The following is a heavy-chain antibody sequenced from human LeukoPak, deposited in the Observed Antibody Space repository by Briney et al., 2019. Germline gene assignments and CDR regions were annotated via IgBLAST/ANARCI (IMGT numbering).Heavy chain of an antibody. CDR1: GYSISSGYY. V-gene: IGHV4-38-2*02. J-gene: IGHJ6*03. D-gene: IGHD3-3*01. Sequence: SETLSLTCTVSGYSISSGYYWGWIRQPPGKGLEWIGSIYHSGSTYYNPSLKSRVTISVDTSKNQSSLKLSSVTAADTAVYYCARRTASRIDFWSGYSHGYYYMDVWGKGTTVTVSS. CDR2: IYHSGST. CDR3: ARRTASRIDFWSGYSHGYYYMDV.